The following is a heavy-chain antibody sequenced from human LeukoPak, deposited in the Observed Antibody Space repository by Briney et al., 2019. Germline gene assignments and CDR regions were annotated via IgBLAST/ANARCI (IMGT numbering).Heavy chain of an antibody. CDR1: GGSISSYY. J-gene: IGHJ6*02. V-gene: IGHV4-4*07. CDR2: IYTSGST. Sequence: SETPSLTCTVSGGSISSYYWSWIRQPAGKGLGWIGRIYTSGSTNYNPSLKSRVTMSVDTSKNQFSLKLSSVTAADTAVYYCARKSPYYGMDVWGQGTTVTVSS. CDR3: ARKSPYYGMDV.